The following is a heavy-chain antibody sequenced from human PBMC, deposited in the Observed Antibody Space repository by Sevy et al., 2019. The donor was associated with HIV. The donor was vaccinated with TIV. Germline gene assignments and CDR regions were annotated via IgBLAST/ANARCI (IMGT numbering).Heavy chain of an antibody. Sequence: SQTLSLTCGISGDSVSSHLAAWNWIRQSPSRGLEWLGRTYYRSGWFKEYAVSVKGRITIESDTSNNEFSLHLSSVNAEDTAVYYCSRALQAWESPHYYYYMDVWGKGTAVTVSS. J-gene: IGHJ6*03. CDR1: GDSVSSHLAA. CDR2: TYYRSGWFK. CDR3: SRALQAWESPHYYYYMDV. V-gene: IGHV6-1*01. D-gene: IGHD4-4*01.